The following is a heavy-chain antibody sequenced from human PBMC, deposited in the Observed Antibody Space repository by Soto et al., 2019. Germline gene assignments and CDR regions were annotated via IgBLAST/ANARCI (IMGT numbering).Heavy chain of an antibody. Sequence: GASVKVSCKASGFTFTSSAMQWVRQARGQRLEWIGWIVVGSGDTNYAQKFQEWVTMTRDTSTSTAYMELSRLRSDDTAVYYCARGIAAAGSPAVIRFDPWGQGTLVTVSS. J-gene: IGHJ5*02. CDR2: IVVGSGDT. D-gene: IGHD6-13*01. CDR3: ARGIAAAGSPAVIRFDP. V-gene: IGHV1-58*02. CDR1: GFTFTSSA.